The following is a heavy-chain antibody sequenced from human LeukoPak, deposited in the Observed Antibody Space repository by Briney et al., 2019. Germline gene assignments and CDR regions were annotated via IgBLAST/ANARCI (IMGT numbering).Heavy chain of an antibody. CDR2: VHYSGST. Sequence: SETLSLTCSVSGGSISGYYWSWIRQTPGKGLEWIGYVHYSGSTIYNPSLKSRVTISVDTSKNQFSLKLSSVTAADTAVYYCARQSDYYDSSGRYRAEYFHHWGQGTLVTVSS. D-gene: IGHD3-22*01. V-gene: IGHV4-59*08. CDR3: ARQSDYYDSSGRYRAEYFHH. CDR1: GGSISGYY. J-gene: IGHJ1*01.